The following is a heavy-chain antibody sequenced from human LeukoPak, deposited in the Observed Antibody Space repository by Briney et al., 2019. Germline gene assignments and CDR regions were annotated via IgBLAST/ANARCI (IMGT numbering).Heavy chain of an antibody. D-gene: IGHD1-14*01. J-gene: IGHJ3*02. Sequence: PSETLSLTCTVSGGSISSYYWSWIRQPAGKGLEWIGCISHIGSTNYNPSLKSRLTISVDTSKNQFSLKLTSVTAADTAVYYCARDRISINALDMWGQGTMVTVSS. CDR2: ISHIGST. V-gene: IGHV4-59*01. CDR3: ARDRISINALDM. CDR1: GGSISSYY.